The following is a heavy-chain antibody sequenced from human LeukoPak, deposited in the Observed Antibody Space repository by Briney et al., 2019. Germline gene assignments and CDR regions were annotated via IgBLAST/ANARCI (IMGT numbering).Heavy chain of an antibody. CDR3: ARRFQNALRALSDDAFDV. D-gene: IGHD3-3*01. CDR2: LNYDGSDT. J-gene: IGHJ3*01. CDR1: GFTFDDYA. V-gene: IGHV3-74*01. Sequence: GGSLRLSCAASGFTFDDYAMHWVRQAPGKGLEWVSRLNYDGSDTSYADSVKGRFTISRDNAKNTAYLQMNSLRAEDTAVYYCARRFQNALRALSDDAFDVWGQGATVTVSS.